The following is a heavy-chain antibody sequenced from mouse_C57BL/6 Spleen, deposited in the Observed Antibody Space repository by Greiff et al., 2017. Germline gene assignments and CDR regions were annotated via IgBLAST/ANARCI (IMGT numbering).Heavy chain of an antibody. Sequence: DVMLVESGGGLVKPGGSLKLSCAASGFTFSDYGMHWVRQAPEKGLEWVAYISSGSSTTYYADKVKGRFTIARDNSKNTLFLQMTSLRSEDTAMYYCARNYACMDYWGQGTSVTVSS. CDR2: ISSGSSTT. V-gene: IGHV5-17*01. CDR1: GFTFSDYG. J-gene: IGHJ4*01. CDR3: ARNYACMDY. D-gene: IGHD1-1*01.